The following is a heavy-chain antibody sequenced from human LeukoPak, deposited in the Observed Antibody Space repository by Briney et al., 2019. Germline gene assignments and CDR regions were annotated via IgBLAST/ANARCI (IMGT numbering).Heavy chain of an antibody. CDR2: MNPNSGNT. J-gene: IGHJ6*03. CDR1: GYTFTSYD. Sequence: ASVKVSCKASGYTFTSYDINWVRQATGQGLEWMGWMNPNSGNTGYAQKFQGRVTMTRNTSISTAYMELSSLRSEDTAVYYCARPGRDYYYYYMDVWGQGTLVTVSS. V-gene: IGHV1-8*01. CDR3: ARPGRDYYYYYMDV.